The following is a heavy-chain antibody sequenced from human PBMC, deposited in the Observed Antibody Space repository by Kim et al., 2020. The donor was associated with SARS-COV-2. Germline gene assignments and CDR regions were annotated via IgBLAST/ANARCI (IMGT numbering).Heavy chain of an antibody. J-gene: IGHJ4*02. D-gene: IGHD3-10*01. CDR3: AKGSDGELTTSNDY. V-gene: IGHV3-9*01. Sequence: ADSVEGRFTITRDNAKNSLYLQMSSLRAEDTALYFCAKGSDGELTTSNDYWGQGTLVTVSS.